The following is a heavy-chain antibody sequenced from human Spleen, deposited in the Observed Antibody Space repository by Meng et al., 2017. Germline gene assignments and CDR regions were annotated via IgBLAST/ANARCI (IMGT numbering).Heavy chain of an antibody. J-gene: IGHJ2*01. D-gene: IGHD3-10*01. CDR1: VDSTSIVGYY. Sequence: QVYRQEPGPGLVRPSQTLSLPCTVSVDSTSIVGYYWSWIRHPPGKGLEWIGYMYDSGSTYYNPSLKSRVTISVDTSKNQFSLKLSSVTAADTAVYYCARKRHSELLWFGEKGYFDLWGRGTLVTVSS. CDR2: MYDSGST. CDR3: ARKRHSELLWFGEKGYFDL. V-gene: IGHV4-31*03.